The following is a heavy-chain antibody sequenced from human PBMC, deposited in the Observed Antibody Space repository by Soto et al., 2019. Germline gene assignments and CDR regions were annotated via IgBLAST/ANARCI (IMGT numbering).Heavy chain of an antibody. CDR3: AREARCSGGSCRHAFDI. V-gene: IGHV4-30-2*01. D-gene: IGHD2-15*01. CDR1: GGSISSGGYS. Sequence: NPSETLSLTCAVSGGSISSGGYSWSWIRQPPGKGLEWIGYIYHSGSTYYNPSLKSRVTISVDRSKNQFSLKLSSVTAADTAVYYCAREARCSGGSCRHAFDIWGQGTMVTVSS. J-gene: IGHJ3*02. CDR2: IYHSGST.